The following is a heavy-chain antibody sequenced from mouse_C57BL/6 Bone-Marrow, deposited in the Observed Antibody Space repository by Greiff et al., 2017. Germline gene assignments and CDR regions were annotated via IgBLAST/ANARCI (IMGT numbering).Heavy chain of an antibody. Sequence: VQLQQSGPELVKPGASVKISCKASGYAFSSSWMNWVKQRPGKGLEWIGRIYPGDGDTNYNGKFKGKATLTADKSSSTAYMQLSSLTSEDSAVYFCASQIYYGNPAYWGQGTSVTVSS. D-gene: IGHD2-1*01. CDR1: GYAFSSSW. CDR2: IYPGDGDT. J-gene: IGHJ4*01. V-gene: IGHV1-82*01. CDR3: ASQIYYGNPAY.